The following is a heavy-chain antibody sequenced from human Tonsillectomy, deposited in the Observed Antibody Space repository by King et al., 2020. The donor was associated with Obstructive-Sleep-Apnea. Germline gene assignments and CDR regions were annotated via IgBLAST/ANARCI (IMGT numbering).Heavy chain of an antibody. V-gene: IGHV3-7*03. D-gene: IGHD7-27*01. Sequence: VQLVESGGGLVQPGGSLRLSCVVYGLSFSNSWMTWGRQPPGKGLEFLANINPDGTQKYYADSVKGRFTISRDNAENSQYLQMNSLRAEDTAVYYCATDLNWGSDWGHGTLVTVSS. J-gene: IGHJ4*01. CDR3: ATDLNWGSD. CDR1: GLSFSNSW. CDR2: INPDGTQK.